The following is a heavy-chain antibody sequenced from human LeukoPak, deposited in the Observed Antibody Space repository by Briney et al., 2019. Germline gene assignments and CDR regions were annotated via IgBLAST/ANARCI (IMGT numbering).Heavy chain of an antibody. J-gene: IGHJ4*02. V-gene: IGHV1-2*06. Sequence: GASVKVSCKASGYTFTGYYMHWVRQAPGQGLEWMGRINPNTGGTNYAQKFQGRVTMTGDTSISTAYMELSSLRSDDTALYYCARGPRIAVAGKYFDHWGQGTLVTVSS. CDR1: GYTFTGYY. CDR2: INPNTGGT. D-gene: IGHD6-19*01. CDR3: ARGPRIAVAGKYFDH.